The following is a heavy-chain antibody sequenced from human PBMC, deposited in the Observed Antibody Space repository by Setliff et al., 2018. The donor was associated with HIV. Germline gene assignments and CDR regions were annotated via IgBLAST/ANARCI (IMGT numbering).Heavy chain of an antibody. CDR1: GASMNNSY. J-gene: IGHJ5*02. CDR3: ARKALSPESRHFDP. V-gene: IGHV4-59*08. D-gene: IGHD3-10*01. Sequence: SETLSLTCSVSGASMNNSYWNWIRQVPGKKMEWMGYIFSTGVTHYNPSLEGRVTISLDTSKSQFSLHLTSVTAADRGTYFCARKALSPESRHFDPWGRGTLVTVSS. CDR2: IFSTGVT.